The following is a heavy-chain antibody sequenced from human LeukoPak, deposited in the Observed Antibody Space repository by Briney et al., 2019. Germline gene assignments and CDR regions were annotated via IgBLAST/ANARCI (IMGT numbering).Heavy chain of an antibody. CDR1: GGSINSGDYY. Sequence: PSETLSLTCTVSGGSINSGDYYWSWIRQPPGKGLEWIGYIYYSGSTYYNPSLKSRVTISVDTSKNQFSLKLSSVTAADTAVYYCARSSWGSSSQYYYYYYGMDVWGQGTTVIVSS. V-gene: IGHV4-30-4*01. CDR3: ARSSWGSSSQYYYYYYGMDV. J-gene: IGHJ6*02. CDR2: IYYSGST. D-gene: IGHD6-13*01.